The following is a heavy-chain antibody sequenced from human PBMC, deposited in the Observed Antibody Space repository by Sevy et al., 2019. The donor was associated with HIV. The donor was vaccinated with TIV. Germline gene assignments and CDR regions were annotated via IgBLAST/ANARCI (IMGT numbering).Heavy chain of an antibody. V-gene: IGHV1-8*01. D-gene: IGHD2-2*01. Sequence: ASVTVSCKASGYTFTSYDINWVRQATGQGLEWMGWMNPNSGNTGYAQKFQGRVTMTRNTSIGTAYMELSSLRSEDTAVYYCMGLYCSSTSCLDVWGQGTTVTVSS. J-gene: IGHJ6*02. CDR2: MNPNSGNT. CDR1: GYTFTSYD. CDR3: MGLYCSSTSCLDV.